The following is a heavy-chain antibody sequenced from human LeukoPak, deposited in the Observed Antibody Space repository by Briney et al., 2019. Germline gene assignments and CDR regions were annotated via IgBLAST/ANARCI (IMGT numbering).Heavy chain of an antibody. CDR2: ISAYSGNT. CDR1: GYTFTSYG. D-gene: IGHD2-2*01. CDR3: ARVLAYCSSTSCYVNGWFDP. Sequence: ASVKVSCKAYGYTFTSYGISWVRQAPGQGLEWMGWISAYSGNTNYAQKLQGRVTMTTDTSTSTAYMELRSLRSGDTAVYYCARVLAYCSSTSCYVNGWFDPWGQGTLVTVSS. J-gene: IGHJ5*02. V-gene: IGHV1-18*01.